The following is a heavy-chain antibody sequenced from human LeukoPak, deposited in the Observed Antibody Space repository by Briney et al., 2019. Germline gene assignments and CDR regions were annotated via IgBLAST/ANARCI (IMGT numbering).Heavy chain of an antibody. CDR1: GFTLRSNG. V-gene: IGHV3-23*01. CDR3: AKLPNYYYDSSGYWYFDL. J-gene: IGHJ2*01. D-gene: IGHD3-22*01. CDR2: ISSIIGAT. Sequence: GGSLRLSCAVSGFTLRSNGMSWVRQAPGKGLEFVSVISSIIGATYYADSVQGRFTISRDNSKNTLYLQMNSLRAENTAVYYCAKLPNYYYDSSGYWYFDLWGRGTLVTVSS.